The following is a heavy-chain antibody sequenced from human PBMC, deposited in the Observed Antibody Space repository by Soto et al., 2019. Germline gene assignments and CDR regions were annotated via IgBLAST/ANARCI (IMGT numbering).Heavy chain of an antibody. CDR3: ARAECSSTSCPWDYYYYYYMDV. Sequence: GGSLRLSCVASGFTFSSYWMHWVRQAPGKGLVWVSRINSDGSSTSYADSVKGRFTISRDNAKNTLYLKMNSLRAEDTAVYYCARAECSSTSCPWDYYYYYYMDVWGKGTTVTVSS. CDR1: GFTFSSYW. J-gene: IGHJ6*03. D-gene: IGHD2-2*01. CDR2: INSDGSST. V-gene: IGHV3-74*01.